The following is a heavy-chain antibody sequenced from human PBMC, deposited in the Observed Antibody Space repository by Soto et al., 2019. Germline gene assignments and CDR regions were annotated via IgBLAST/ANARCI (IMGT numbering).Heavy chain of an antibody. CDR3: ARETSGWYYFDY. J-gene: IGHJ4*02. CDR2: IYYSGST. V-gene: IGHV4-61*01. CDR1: GGSVTSGSYY. D-gene: IGHD6-19*01. Sequence: QVQLQESGPGLVKPSETLSLTCTVSGGSVTSGSYYWSWFRQPPGKGLEWIGYIYYSGSTDYNPSLKCRVTTSVDTSKNPFSLKLSSVTAADTAVYYCARETSGWYYFDYWGQGTLVTVSS.